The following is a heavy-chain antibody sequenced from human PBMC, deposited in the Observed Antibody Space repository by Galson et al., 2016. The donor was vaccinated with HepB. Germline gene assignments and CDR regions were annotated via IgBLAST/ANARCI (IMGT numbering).Heavy chain of an antibody. CDR3: ARDASGSRADFDY. Sequence: SLRLSCAASGFTFGDYGMHWVRQPPGKGLEWVASIWHDGSQKFYADSVKGRFTISRDNSKNTVHLRMNSLRAVDTAVYYCARDASGSRADFDYWGQGIPVTVSS. J-gene: IGHJ4*02. V-gene: IGHV3-33*01. CDR1: GFTFGDYG. CDR2: IWHDGSQK. D-gene: IGHD3-10*01.